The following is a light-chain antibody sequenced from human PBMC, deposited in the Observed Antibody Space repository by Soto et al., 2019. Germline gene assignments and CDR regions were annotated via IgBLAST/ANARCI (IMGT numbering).Light chain of an antibody. CDR2: DAS. J-gene: IGKJ1*01. CDR1: QSVSSY. V-gene: IGKV3-11*01. Sequence: EIVLTQSPATLSLSPGERATLSCRASQSVSSYLAWYQQKPGQAPRLLIYDASNRATGIPARFSGSGSGTDFTLTISSLEPEDFAVYYCQQFGYSLWTFGQGTKVDIK. CDR3: QQFGYSLWT.